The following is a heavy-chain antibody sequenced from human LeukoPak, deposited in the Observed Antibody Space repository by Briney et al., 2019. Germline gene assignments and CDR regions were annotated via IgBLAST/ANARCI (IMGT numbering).Heavy chain of an antibody. CDR2: ITGSGSSM. CDR3: ARDPHSWELLGGNTFDI. J-gene: IGHJ3*02. CDR1: GFTFSNYG. V-gene: IGHV3-21*01. Sequence: PGGSLRLSCATSGFTFSNYGMNWVRRAPEKGLEWVSSITGSGSSMYYADSVRGRFTISRDNAKNSLYLQMNSLRAEDTAVYYCARDPHSWELLGGNTFDIWGQGTMVIVSS. D-gene: IGHD1-26*01.